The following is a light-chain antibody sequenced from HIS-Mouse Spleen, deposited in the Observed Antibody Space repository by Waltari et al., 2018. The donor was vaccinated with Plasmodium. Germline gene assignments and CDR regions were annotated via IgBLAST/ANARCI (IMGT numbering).Light chain of an antibody. V-gene: IGKV3-15*01. CDR2: GAS. Sequence: EIVLTQSPATLSVSPGARATLSCRASQSVNSNLAWYQQKPGQAPRLLIYGASTRATGIPARVSGSGSGTEFTITISSMQSEDFAVYYCQQYNNWPRGTFGQGTKVEIK. CDR1: QSVNSN. J-gene: IGKJ1*01. CDR3: QQYNNWPRGT.